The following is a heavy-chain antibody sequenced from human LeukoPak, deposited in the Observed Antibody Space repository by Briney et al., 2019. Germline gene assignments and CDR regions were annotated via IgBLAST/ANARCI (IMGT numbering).Heavy chain of an antibody. Sequence: SETLSLTCTVSGGSISSSSYYWGWIRQPPGKGLEWIGSIYYSGSTYYNPSLKSRVTISVDTSKNQFSLKLSSVTAADTAVYYRAGRSMVRVDYWGQGTLVTVSS. CDR2: IYYSGST. J-gene: IGHJ4*02. V-gene: IGHV4-39*07. CDR3: AGRSMVRVDY. D-gene: IGHD3-10*01. CDR1: GGSISSSSYY.